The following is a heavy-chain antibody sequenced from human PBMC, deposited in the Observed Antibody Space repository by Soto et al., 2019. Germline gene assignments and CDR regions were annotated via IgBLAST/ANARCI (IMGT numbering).Heavy chain of an antibody. J-gene: IGHJ6*02. CDR2: IYHSGST. CDR3: ARAVLMVYADYYYYYGMDV. CDR1: GGSISSSNW. Sequence: PSETLSLTCAVSGGSISSSNWWRWVSKTKGKGLEWIGEIYHSGSTNYNPSLKSRVTISVDKSKNQFSLKLSSVTAADTAVYYCARAVLMVYADYYYYYGMDVWGQGTTVTVSS. D-gene: IGHD2-8*01. V-gene: IGHV4-4*02.